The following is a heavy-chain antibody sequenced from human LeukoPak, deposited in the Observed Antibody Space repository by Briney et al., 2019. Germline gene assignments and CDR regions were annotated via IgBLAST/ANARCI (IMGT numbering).Heavy chain of an antibody. J-gene: IGHJ4*02. Sequence: GESLKISCKGSGYSFTNYWIGWVRQMPGKGLEWMGVIYPGNSDTKYSPSFQGQVTISVDKSLSIVYLQWSGLKASDTAIYYCATSSGYDKDLGNWGQGTLVTVSS. D-gene: IGHD5-12*01. CDR1: GYSFTNYW. CDR2: IYPGNSDT. V-gene: IGHV5-51*01. CDR3: ATSSGYDKDLGN.